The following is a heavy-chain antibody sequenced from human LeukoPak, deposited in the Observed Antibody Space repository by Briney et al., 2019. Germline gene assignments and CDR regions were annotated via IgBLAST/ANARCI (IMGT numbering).Heavy chain of an antibody. J-gene: IGHJ6*03. D-gene: IGHD6-19*01. Sequence: SPTLSLTCAISGDSVSSNSAAWNWIRQSPSRGLEWLGRTYYRSKWYNDYAVSVKSRITINPDTSKNQFSLQLNSVTPEDTAVYYCARDLAVAGPNYYYYMDVWGKGTTVTVSS. CDR1: GDSVSSNSAA. CDR2: TYYRSKWYN. V-gene: IGHV6-1*01. CDR3: ARDLAVAGPNYYYYMDV.